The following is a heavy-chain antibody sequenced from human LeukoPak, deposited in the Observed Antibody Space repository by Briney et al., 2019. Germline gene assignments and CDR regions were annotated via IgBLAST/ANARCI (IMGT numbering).Heavy chain of an antibody. Sequence: SETLSLTCAVYGGSFSGYYWSWIRQPPGKGLEWIGEINHSGSTNYNPSLKSRVTISVDTSKNQFSLKLSSVTAADTAVYYCAGADKDYSSSWYWFDPWGQGTLVTVSS. CDR2: INHSGST. CDR1: GGSFSGYY. V-gene: IGHV4-34*01. CDR3: AGADKDYSSSWYWFDP. D-gene: IGHD6-13*01. J-gene: IGHJ5*02.